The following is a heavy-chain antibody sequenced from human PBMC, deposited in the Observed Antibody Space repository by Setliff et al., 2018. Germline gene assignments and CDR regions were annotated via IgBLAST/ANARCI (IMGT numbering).Heavy chain of an antibody. CDR1: GYTLTELS. Sequence: GASVKVSCKVSGYTLTELSMHWVRQAPGKGLERMGGFDPEDGETIYAQKFQGRVTMTEDTSTDTAYMELSSLRSEDTAVYYCATQPLQWELLGFDYWGQGTLVTVSS. CDR3: ATQPLQWELLGFDY. CDR2: FDPEDGET. D-gene: IGHD1-26*01. J-gene: IGHJ4*02. V-gene: IGHV1-24*01.